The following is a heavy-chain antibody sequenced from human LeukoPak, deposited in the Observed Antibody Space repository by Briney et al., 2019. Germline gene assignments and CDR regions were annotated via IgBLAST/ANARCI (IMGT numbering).Heavy chain of an antibody. V-gene: IGHV1-3*03. D-gene: IGHD2-21*01. J-gene: IGHJ3*02. Sequence: GASVKVSCKASGYTFTNYAMHWVRQAPGQRLEWMGWINAGHGNTKYSQEFQGRVTITRDTSASTAYMELSSLRSEDTAVYYCARRKQHAAFDIWGQGTMVTVSS. CDR1: GYTFTNYA. CDR2: INAGHGNT. CDR3: ARRKQHAAFDI.